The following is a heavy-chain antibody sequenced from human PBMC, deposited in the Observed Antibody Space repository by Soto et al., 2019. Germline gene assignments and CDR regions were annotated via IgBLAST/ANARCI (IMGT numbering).Heavy chain of an antibody. J-gene: IGHJ2*01. V-gene: IGHV3-30*03. CDR3: VQAEGGIRDVVAVSAFLRNRSSDL. CDR2: ISYDGSNK. Sequence: GKGLEWVAVISYDGSNKYYADSVKGRFTISRDNSKNTLYLQMNRLRDEETAVFFFVQAEGGIRDVVAVSAFLRNRSSDL. D-gene: IGHD2-21*01.